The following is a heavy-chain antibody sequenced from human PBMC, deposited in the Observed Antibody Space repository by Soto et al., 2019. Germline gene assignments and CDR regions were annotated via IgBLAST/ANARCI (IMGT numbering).Heavy chain of an antibody. J-gene: IGHJ5*02. CDR3: ARDEYYDLWSGYTEYNWFDP. Sequence: GGSLRLSCAASGFTFSSYWMSWVRQAPGKGLEWVANIKQDGSEKYYVDSVKGRFTISRDNAKNSLYLQMNSLRAEDTAVYYCARDEYYDLWSGYTEYNWFDPWGQGTLVTVSS. CDR2: IKQDGSEK. CDR1: GFTFSSYW. V-gene: IGHV3-7*01. D-gene: IGHD3-3*01.